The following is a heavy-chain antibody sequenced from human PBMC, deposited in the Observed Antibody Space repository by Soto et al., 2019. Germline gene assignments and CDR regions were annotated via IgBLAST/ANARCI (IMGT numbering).Heavy chain of an antibody. CDR2: VYHDGTN. CDR1: GASIDDRGHH. CDR3: ARDKGISVVGFFRKDPYFSLDV. Sequence: QLKESGPGQVSPSETLSLTCSVSGASIDDRGHHWSWLRRSPGRGLEWLGSVYHDGTNYYNPSLKSRVSVSMDTSKNQFSLKLASVTAADTAVYYCARDKGISVVGFFRKDPYFSLDVWGPGITVTVSS. D-gene: IGHD6-19*01. V-gene: IGHV4-39*02. J-gene: IGHJ6*02.